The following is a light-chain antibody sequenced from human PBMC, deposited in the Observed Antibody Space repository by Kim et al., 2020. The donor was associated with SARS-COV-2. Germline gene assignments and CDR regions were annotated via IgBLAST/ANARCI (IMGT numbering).Light chain of an antibody. CDR1: QSISSW. CDR2: KTS. V-gene: IGKV1-5*03. J-gene: IGKJ1*01. Sequence: DIQMTQSPSTLSASVGDRVTITCRASQSISSWLAWYQQKPGKAPKLLIYKTSNLESGVPSRFRGSGSGTEFTLTISSLQPDDFATYYCQQYNISPWTFGQGTKVDIK. CDR3: QQYNISPWT.